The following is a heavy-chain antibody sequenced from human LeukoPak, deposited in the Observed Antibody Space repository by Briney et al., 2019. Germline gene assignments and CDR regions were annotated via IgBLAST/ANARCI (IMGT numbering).Heavy chain of an antibody. V-gene: IGHV1-2*02. CDR3: ASLGFGESNPDY. J-gene: IGHJ4*02. CDR1: RYTFTGYY. CDR2: INPNSSDT. Sequence: GASVKVSCKASRYTFTGYYMHWVRQAPGQGLEWMGWINPNSSDTKYAQTFQGRVTMTRDTSISTAYMELSRLRSDDTAVYYCASLGFGESNPDYWGQGTLVTVSS. D-gene: IGHD3-10*01.